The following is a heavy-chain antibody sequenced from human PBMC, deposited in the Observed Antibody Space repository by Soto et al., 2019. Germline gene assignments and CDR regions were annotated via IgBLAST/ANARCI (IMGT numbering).Heavy chain of an antibody. V-gene: IGHV3-30*18. CDR3: AKTFVAYCGGDCSTAFDY. Sequence: QVQLVESGGGVVQPGRSLRLSCAASGFTFSSYGMHWVRQAPGKGLEWVAVISYDGSNKYYADSVKGRFTISRANSKNTLYLKMNSVRAEDRAVYYCAKTFVAYCGGDCSTAFDYWGQGTLVTVSS. CDR2: ISYDGSNK. D-gene: IGHD2-21*02. J-gene: IGHJ4*02. CDR1: GFTFSSYG.